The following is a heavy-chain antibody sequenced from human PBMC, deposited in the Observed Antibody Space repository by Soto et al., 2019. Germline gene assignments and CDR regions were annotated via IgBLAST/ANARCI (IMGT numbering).Heavy chain of an antibody. Sequence: ESLKISCEGSGYSFTNYLIGWVRQIPGKGLEWMGIIYAGDSDTRYSPSFQGQVTISADRSINTAYLQWSRLKTSDTATYYCARRAVPTAYFEYWGQGTLVTVSS. D-gene: IGHD5-12*01. V-gene: IGHV5-51*01. J-gene: IGHJ4*02. CDR2: IYAGDSDT. CDR1: GYSFTNYL. CDR3: ARRAVPTAYFEY.